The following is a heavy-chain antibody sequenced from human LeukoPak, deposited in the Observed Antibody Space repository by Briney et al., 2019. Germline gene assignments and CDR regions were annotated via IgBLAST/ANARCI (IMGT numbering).Heavy chain of an antibody. D-gene: IGHD6-6*01. CDR2: ISNDGSDK. CDR3: ARKPRTIAALFDP. CDR1: GFTFSSYA. V-gene: IGHV3-30-3*01. J-gene: IGHJ5*02. Sequence: GGSLRLSCAASGFTFSSYAMSWVRQAPGKGLEWVAIISNDGSDKYYADSVKGRFTISRDNSKNTLYLQMNSLRVEDTAVYYCARKPRTIAALFDPWGQGTLVTVSS.